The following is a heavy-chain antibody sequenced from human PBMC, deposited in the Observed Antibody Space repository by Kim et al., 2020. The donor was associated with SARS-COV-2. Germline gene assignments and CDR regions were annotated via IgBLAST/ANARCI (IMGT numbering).Heavy chain of an antibody. V-gene: IGHV4-34*01. D-gene: IGHD2-2*01. Sequence: SETLSLTCAVYGGSFSGYYWSWIRQPPGKGLEWIGEINHSGSTNYNPSLKSRVTISVDTSKNQFSLKLSSVTAADTAVYYCARGRSCSSTSCQHYYGMDVWGQGTTVTVSS. J-gene: IGHJ6*02. CDR2: INHSGST. CDR3: ARGRSCSSTSCQHYYGMDV. CDR1: GGSFSGYY.